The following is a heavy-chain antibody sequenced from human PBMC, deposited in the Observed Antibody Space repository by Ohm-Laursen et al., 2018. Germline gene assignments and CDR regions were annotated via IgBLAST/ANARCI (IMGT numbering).Heavy chain of an antibody. J-gene: IGHJ6*02. CDR3: ARSPQGYCSSTSCYREYYYYGMDV. CDR2: ISSSGSTI. V-gene: IGHV3-11*01. CDR1: GFTFSDYY. D-gene: IGHD2-2*01. Sequence: SLRLSCTASGFTFSDYYMSWIRQAPGKGLEWVSYISSSGSTIYYADSVKGRFTISRDNAKNSLYLQMNSLRAEDTAVYYCARSPQGYCSSTSCYREYYYYGMDVWGQGTTVTVSS.